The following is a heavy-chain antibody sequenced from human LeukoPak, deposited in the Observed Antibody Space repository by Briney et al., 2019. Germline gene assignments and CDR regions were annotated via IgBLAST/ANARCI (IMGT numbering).Heavy chain of an antibody. CDR2: ISYDGSNK. D-gene: IGHD3-22*01. J-gene: IGHJ4*02. CDR1: GFTFSSYG. CDR3: AKDQGSSGNLFDY. V-gene: IGHV3-30*18. Sequence: PGGSLRLSCAASGFTFSSYGMHWVRQAPGKGLEWVAVISYDGSNKYYADSVKGRFTISRDNSKNTLYLQMNSLRAEDTAVYYCAKDQGSSGNLFDYWGQGTLVTVSS.